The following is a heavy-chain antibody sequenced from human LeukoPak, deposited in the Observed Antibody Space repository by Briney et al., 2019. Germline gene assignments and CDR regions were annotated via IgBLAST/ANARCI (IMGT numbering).Heavy chain of an antibody. Sequence: SETLSLTCTIFGGSINSSNWWNWVRQSPGKGLEWIGEIFRSGETNYNSSLESRLTISVDRTKNQFSLRLNSVTAADTAVYYCARGRHGDFGNWFDPWGQGTPAIVAS. CDR3: ARGRHGDFGNWFDP. CDR2: IFRSGET. J-gene: IGHJ5*02. CDR1: GGSINSSNW. V-gene: IGHV4-4*02. D-gene: IGHD4-17*01.